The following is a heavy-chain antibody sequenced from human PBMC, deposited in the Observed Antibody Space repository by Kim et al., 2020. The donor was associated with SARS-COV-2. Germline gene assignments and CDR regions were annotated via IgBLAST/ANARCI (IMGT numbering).Heavy chain of an antibody. CDR2: IYTSGST. CDR1: GGSINSGSYY. V-gene: IGHV4-61*02. CDR3: ARDNGDFDY. J-gene: IGHJ4*02. Sequence: SETLSLTCTVSGGSINSGSYYWSWIRQPAGKGLEWIGRIYTSGSTNYNPSLKSRVTISVDTSKNQFSLKLSSVTAADTAVYYCARDNGDFDYWGQGTLVTVSS. D-gene: IGHD4-17*01.